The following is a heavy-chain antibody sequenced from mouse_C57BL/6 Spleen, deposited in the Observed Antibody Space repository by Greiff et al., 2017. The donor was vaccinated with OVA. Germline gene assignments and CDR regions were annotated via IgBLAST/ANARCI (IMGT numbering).Heavy chain of an antibody. CDR1: GYTFTSYW. V-gene: IGHV1-59*01. D-gene: IGHD1-1*01. CDR3: AKITTVDYAMDY. CDR2: IDPSDSYT. J-gene: IGHJ4*01. Sequence: VQLQQPGAELVRPGTSVKLSCKASGYTFTSYWMHWVKQRPGQGLEWIGVIDPSDSYTNYNQKFKGKATLTVDTSSSTAYMQLSSLTSEDSAVYYCAKITTVDYAMDYWGQGTSVTVSS.